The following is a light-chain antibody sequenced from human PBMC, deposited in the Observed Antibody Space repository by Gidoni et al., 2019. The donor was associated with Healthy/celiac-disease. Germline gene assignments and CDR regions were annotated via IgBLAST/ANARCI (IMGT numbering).Light chain of an antibody. V-gene: IGKV1-5*03. J-gene: IGKJ1*01. CDR1: QSISSW. CDR2: KAS. Sequence: DIQRTQSPSTLSASVGDRVTITCRASQSISSWLAWYQQRPGKAPKLLISKASSLESGVPSRFSGSGSGTEFTLTISGLQPDYFATYSCQQYNSYSWTFGQGTKVEIK. CDR3: QQYNSYSWT.